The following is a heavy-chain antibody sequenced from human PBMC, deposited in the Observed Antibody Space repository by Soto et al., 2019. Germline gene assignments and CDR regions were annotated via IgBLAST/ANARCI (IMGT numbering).Heavy chain of an antibody. CDR1: GGSISSGDYY. J-gene: IGHJ4*02. D-gene: IGHD6-6*01. CDR2: IFYTGST. CDR3: ARDGEDSSSLPY. V-gene: IGHV4-30-4*01. Sequence: SETLSLTCTVSGGSISSGDYYWTWIRQPPGKGLEWVGYIFYTGSTYYNPSLKGRVTISADASKNQFSLELTSVTAADSAVYYCARDGEDSSSLPYWGQGTLVTVSS.